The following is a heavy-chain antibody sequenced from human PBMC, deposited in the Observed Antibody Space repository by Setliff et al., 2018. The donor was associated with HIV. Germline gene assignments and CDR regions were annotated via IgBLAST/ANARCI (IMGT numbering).Heavy chain of an antibody. CDR2: ICPSDSDT. Sequence: PGESLKISCKDSGDKFTNYWLGWVRQMPGKGLEWIGVICPSDSDTRYSPSFKGQVTISADRSINTAYLQWSSLRDSDTAMYYCAKGGGLNFRYHDWFVKIWGQGTLVTVSS. CDR1: GDKFTNYW. V-gene: IGHV5-51*01. D-gene: IGHD3-9*01. CDR3: AKGGGLNFRYHDWFVKI. J-gene: IGHJ4*03.